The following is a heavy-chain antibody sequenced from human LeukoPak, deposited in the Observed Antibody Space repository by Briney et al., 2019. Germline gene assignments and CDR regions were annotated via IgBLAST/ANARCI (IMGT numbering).Heavy chain of an antibody. CDR3: ARDAITVAALGFFDS. CDR1: GYPFISYF. D-gene: IGHD1-20*01. Sequence: GASVKVSCKASGYPFISYFIHWVRQAPGQGLEWMGMINPSSGDTKYAHQFQGRVTLTTDTSTSTIYMELSSLTSDDTAVYFCARDAITVAALGFFDSWGQGTLVIVSS. J-gene: IGHJ4*02. V-gene: IGHV1-46*01. CDR2: INPSSGDT.